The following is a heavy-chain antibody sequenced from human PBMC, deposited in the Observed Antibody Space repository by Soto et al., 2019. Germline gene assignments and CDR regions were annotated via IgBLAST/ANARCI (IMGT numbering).Heavy chain of an antibody. D-gene: IGHD6-13*01. CDR1: GFTFSSYS. CDR3: ARDQYSSSWYRRGYYYGMDV. Sequence: VSLLLSCAASGFTFSSYSMNWVRQAPGKGLEWVSSISSSSSYIYYADSVKGRFTISRDNAKNSLYLQMNSLRAEDTAVYYCARDQYSSSWYRRGYYYGMDVWGQGTTVTVSS. CDR2: ISSSSSYI. J-gene: IGHJ6*02. V-gene: IGHV3-21*01.